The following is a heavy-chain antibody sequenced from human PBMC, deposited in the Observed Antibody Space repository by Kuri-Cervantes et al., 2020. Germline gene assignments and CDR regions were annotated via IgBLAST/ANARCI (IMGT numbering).Heavy chain of an antibody. D-gene: IGHD2-15*01. CDR2: FDPEDGET. Sequence: ASVKVSCKVSGYTLTELSMHWVRQAPGKGLEWMGGFDPEDGETIYAQKFQGRVTMTEDTSTDTAYMELSSLRSEDTAVYYCARDLEPNCSGGSCYFGLGYWGQGTLVTVSS. CDR3: ARDLEPNCSGGSCYFGLGY. CDR1: GYTLTELS. V-gene: IGHV1-24*01. J-gene: IGHJ4*02.